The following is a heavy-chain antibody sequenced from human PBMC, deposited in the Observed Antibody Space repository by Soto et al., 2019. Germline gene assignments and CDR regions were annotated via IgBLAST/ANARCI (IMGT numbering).Heavy chain of an antibody. Sequence: ASVKVSCKASGYTFTSYGISWVRQAPGQGLEWMGWISAYNGNTNYAQKLQGRVTMTTDTSTSTAYMELRSLRSDDTAVYYCAREPTPTGYSYGRYYYYGMDGWGQGPTVTVSS. CDR1: GYTFTSYG. D-gene: IGHD5-18*01. CDR3: AREPTPTGYSYGRYYYYGMDG. CDR2: ISAYNGNT. V-gene: IGHV1-18*04. J-gene: IGHJ6*02.